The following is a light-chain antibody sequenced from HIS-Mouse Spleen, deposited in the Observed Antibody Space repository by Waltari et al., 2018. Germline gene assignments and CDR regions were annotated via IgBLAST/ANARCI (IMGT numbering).Light chain of an antibody. CDR1: SSNIGSNT. CDR3: AAWDDSLNGWV. V-gene: IGLV1-44*01. J-gene: IGLJ3*02. Sequence: QSVLTQPPSASGTPGQRVTIPCSGSSSNIGSNTVNWYQQLPGTAPNLLIISNNQRPSGVPDRFSGSKSGTSASLAISGLQSEDEADYYCAAWDDSLNGWVFGGGTKLTVL. CDR2: SNN.